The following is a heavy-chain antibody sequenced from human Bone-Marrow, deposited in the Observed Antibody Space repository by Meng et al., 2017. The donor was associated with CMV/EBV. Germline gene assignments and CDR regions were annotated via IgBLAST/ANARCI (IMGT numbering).Heavy chain of an antibody. D-gene: IGHD6-13*01. J-gene: IGHJ4*02. CDR1: GYTFTGYY. Sequence: ASVKVSCKASGYTFTGYYMHWVRQAPGQGLEWMGWINPNSGGTNYAQKFQGRVTMTRDTSISTAYMELSRLRSDDTAVYYCARENSSSWYGGVAYWGQGPRVTGYS. V-gene: IGHV1-2*02. CDR3: ARENSSSWYGGVAY. CDR2: INPNSGGT.